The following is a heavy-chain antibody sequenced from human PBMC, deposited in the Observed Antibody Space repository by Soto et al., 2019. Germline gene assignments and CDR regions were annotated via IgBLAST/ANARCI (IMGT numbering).Heavy chain of an antibody. CDR2: SSNSGSFT. CDR1: GFTLSYHC. J-gene: IGHJ4*02. CDR3: VKSGDNYNLLDY. Sequence: VGSLRLCCAASGFTLSYHCMSWIRQAPGKGLEWIGYSSNSGSFTRYADSVKGRFSISRDNAKSSLYLQISSLRGDDTATYYCVKSGDNYNLLDYWGQGTPVNVSS. D-gene: IGHD1-1*01. V-gene: IGHV3-11*06.